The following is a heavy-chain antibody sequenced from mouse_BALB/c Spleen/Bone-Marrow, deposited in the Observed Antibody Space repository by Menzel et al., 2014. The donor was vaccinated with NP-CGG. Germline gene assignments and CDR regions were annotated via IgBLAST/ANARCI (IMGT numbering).Heavy chain of an antibody. CDR3: ASGNYYAMDY. V-gene: IGHV5-6*01. CDR2: ISSGGSYT. CDR1: GFTFSSYG. D-gene: IGHD1-1*01. Sequence: DVHLVESGGDLVKLGGSLKLSCAASGFTFSSYGMSWVRQIPDKRLEWVATISSGGSYTYYPDSVKGRFTISRDNAKNTLYLQMSSLKSEDTAMYYCASGNYYAMDYWGQGTSVTVSS. J-gene: IGHJ4*01.